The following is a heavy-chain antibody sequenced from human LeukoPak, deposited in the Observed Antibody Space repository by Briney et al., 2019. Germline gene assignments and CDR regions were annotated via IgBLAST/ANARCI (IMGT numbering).Heavy chain of an antibody. CDR3: ARDILVVVAATDYYSMDV. Sequence: SETLSLTCAVPGYSISSGYYWGWIRQPPGKGLEWIGSIYHSGSTYYNPSLKSRVTISVDTSKNQFSLKLSSVTAADTAVYYCARDILVVVAATDYYSMDVWGKGTTVTVSS. CDR1: GYSISSGYY. CDR2: IYHSGST. J-gene: IGHJ6*04. V-gene: IGHV4-38-2*02. D-gene: IGHD2-15*01.